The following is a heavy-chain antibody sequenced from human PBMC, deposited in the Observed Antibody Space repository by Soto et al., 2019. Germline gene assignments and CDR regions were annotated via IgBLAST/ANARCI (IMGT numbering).Heavy chain of an antibody. CDR2: ISGSGGST. Sequence: PWWSLRLSCSASVFTFSSYAMSWCRQAPGKGLEWVSAISGSGGSTYYADSVKGRFTISRDNSKNTLYLQMNSLRAEDTAVYYCAKDLSVVVTAIGAFDIWGQGTMVTVSS. J-gene: IGHJ3*02. CDR1: VFTFSSYA. D-gene: IGHD2-21*02. V-gene: IGHV3-23*01. CDR3: AKDLSVVVTAIGAFDI.